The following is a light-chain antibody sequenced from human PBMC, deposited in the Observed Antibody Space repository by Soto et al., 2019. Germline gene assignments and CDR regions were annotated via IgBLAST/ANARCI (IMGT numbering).Light chain of an antibody. CDR1: SSNIGSTT. V-gene: IGLV1-44*01. CDR3: ATWDDSLNDVL. J-gene: IGLJ2*01. CDR2: SNN. Sequence: QSVLTQPTSASGTPGQRVTISCSGSSSNIGSTTVNWYQQLPGTAPKLLIYSNNQRPSGVPDRFSGSKSGTSASLAISGLQSEDEAHYYCATWDDSLNDVLFGGGTQLTVL.